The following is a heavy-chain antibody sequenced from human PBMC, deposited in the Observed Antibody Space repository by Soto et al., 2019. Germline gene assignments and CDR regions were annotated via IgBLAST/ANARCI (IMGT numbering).Heavy chain of an antibody. CDR3: ARGSYGDYVEGSYFDY. CDR1: GFTFSSYS. J-gene: IGHJ4*02. Sequence: GGSLRLSCAASGFTFSSYSMNWVRQAPGKGLEWVSSISSSSSYIYYADSVKGRFTISRDNAKNSLYLQMNSLRAEDTAVYYCARGSYGDYVEGSYFDYWGQGTLVTVSS. CDR2: ISSSSSYI. V-gene: IGHV3-21*01. D-gene: IGHD4-17*01.